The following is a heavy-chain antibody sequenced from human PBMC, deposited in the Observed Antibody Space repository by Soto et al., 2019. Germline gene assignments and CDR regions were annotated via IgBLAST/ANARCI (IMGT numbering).Heavy chain of an antibody. V-gene: IGHV4-59*01. J-gene: IGHJ4*02. CDR1: GGSISGSY. CDR3: ARSVAVPGAHIDY. CDR2: VYYTGST. Sequence: SSETLSLTCSVSGGSISGSYWSWIRQSSGKGLEWLGYVYYTGSTNYSPPLRSRVSISVDTSKNEFSLRLSSVTAADTAVYFCARSVAVPGAHIDYWGQGTQVTVSS. D-gene: IGHD6-19*01.